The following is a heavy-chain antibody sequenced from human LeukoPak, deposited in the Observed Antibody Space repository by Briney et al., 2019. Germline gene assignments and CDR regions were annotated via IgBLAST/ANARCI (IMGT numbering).Heavy chain of an antibody. D-gene: IGHD3-10*01. CDR2: IGSSSSYI. Sequence: GGSLRLSCAASGFTFSSYSMNWVRQAPGKGLEWVSSIGSSSSYIYYADSVKGRFTISRDNAKNSLYLQMNSLRAEDTAVYYCAREYYGFDYWGQGTLVTVSS. V-gene: IGHV3-21*01. J-gene: IGHJ4*02. CDR3: AREYYGFDY. CDR1: GFTFSSYS.